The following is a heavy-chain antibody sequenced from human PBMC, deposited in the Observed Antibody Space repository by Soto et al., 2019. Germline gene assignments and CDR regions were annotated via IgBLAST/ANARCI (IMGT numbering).Heavy chain of an antibody. D-gene: IGHD5-12*01. CDR1: GYTFTSYG. J-gene: IGHJ6*02. Sequence: SVKVSCKASGYTFTSYGISWVRQAPGEGLEWMGGSIPIFGTANYAQKFQGRVTISVDESTSTAYMELSSLRSEDTAVYYCARGRGYSGDDHYYYFDMDVWGQGTTVTVSS. CDR2: SIPIFGTA. V-gene: IGHV1-69*13. CDR3: ARGRGYSGDDHYYYFDMDV.